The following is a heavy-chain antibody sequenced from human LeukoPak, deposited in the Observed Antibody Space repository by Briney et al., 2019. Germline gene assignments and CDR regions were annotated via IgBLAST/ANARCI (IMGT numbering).Heavy chain of an antibody. CDR3: SRGPIYLWVHNGMDV. V-gene: IGHV3-49*04. J-gene: IGHJ6*02. D-gene: IGHD5-18*01. Sequence: GWSLRLSCKGSGFILGDHAMSWVRQAPGQGLEWVVFIRSSAYRGTSEYAASVKGRFTLSREDSNNIAYLQMNSLKTEDTAVYYCSRGPIYLWVHNGMDVWGQGTTVTVSS. CDR2: IRSSAYRGTS. CDR1: GFILGDHA.